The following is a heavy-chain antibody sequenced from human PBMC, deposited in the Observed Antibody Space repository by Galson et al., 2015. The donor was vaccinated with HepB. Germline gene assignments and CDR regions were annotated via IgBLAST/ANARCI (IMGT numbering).Heavy chain of an antibody. Sequence: TLSLTCSVSGASVTNPDSYWTWLRQSPGEALEWIGYISVAGFTYYNPSLESRVSILLDTSKNQFSLSLTSVTASDTAVYSRAREMSYFFDGRGFCRFFESWGQGTPVSVSS. D-gene: IGHD3-9*01. J-gene: IGHJ4*02. CDR2: ISVAGFT. CDR3: AREMSYFFDGRGFCRFFES. CDR1: GASVTNPDSY. V-gene: IGHV4-30-4*08.